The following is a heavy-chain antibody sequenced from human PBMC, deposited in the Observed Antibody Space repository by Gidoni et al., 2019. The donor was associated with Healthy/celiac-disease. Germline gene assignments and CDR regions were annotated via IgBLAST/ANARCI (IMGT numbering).Heavy chain of an antibody. CDR2: IGYDGRKK. D-gene: IGHD2-2*01. CDR1: GFTFSSYG. Sequence: QVQLVESGGGVVQPGRSLSLSCAASGFTFSSYGLHWVRAAPGKGLEWVAVIGYDGRKKYYADSVKGRFTISRDNSKNTLYLQMNSLRAEDTAVYYCARDPVRYCSSTSCPGYSSGWYYDYWGQGTLVTVSS. V-gene: IGHV3-33*01. J-gene: IGHJ4*02. CDR3: ARDPVRYCSSTSCPGYSSGWYYDY.